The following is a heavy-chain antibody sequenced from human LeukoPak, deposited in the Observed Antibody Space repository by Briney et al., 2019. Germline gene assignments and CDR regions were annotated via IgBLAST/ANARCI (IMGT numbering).Heavy chain of an antibody. CDR1: GGSISRSSYY. D-gene: IGHD4-17*01. V-gene: IGHV4-39*07. CDR2: IYYSGST. CDR3: ASGYGDYSL. J-gene: IGHJ4*02. Sequence: SETLSLTCTVSGGSISRSSYYWGWTRQPPGTGLDWIGSIYYSGSTYYNPSLKSRVTISVDTSKNQFSLKLRSVTAADTAVYYCASGYGDYSLWGQGTLVTVSS.